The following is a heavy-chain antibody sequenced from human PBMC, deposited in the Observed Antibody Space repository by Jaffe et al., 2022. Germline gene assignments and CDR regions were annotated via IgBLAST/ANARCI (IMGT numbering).Heavy chain of an antibody. V-gene: IGHV4-59*02. Sequence: QVQLQESGPGLAKPSETLSLSCTVSGGSVSSDYWTWVRQPPGKGLEWIGFIADSGITDYNQSLRRRATISKDTSKNQFSLKVTSVTAADTAVYYCARALAGNCIGGICTYHFDYWGLGTLVTVSS. D-gene: IGHD2-8*02. J-gene: IGHJ4*02. CDR3: ARALAGNCIGGICTYHFDY. CDR2: IADSGIT. CDR1: GGSVSSDY.